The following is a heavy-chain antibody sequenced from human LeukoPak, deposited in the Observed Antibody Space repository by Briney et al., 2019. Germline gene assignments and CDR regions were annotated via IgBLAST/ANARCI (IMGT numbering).Heavy chain of an antibody. CDR1: GFTFSSYA. Sequence: GGSLRLSCAASGFTFSSYAMHWVRQAPGKGLEWVAVISYDGSNKYYADSVKGRFTISRDNSKNSLYLQMNSLRAEDTALYYCARVASGSWSRFDLWGQGTLVTVSS. CDR2: ISYDGSNK. D-gene: IGHD1-26*01. J-gene: IGHJ5*02. V-gene: IGHV3-30-3*01. CDR3: ARVASGSWSRFDL.